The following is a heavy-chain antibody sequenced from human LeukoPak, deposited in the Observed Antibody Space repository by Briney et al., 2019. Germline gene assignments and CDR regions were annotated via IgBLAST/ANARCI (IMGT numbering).Heavy chain of an antibody. J-gene: IGHJ4*02. Sequence: PGGSLRPSCAASGFTFSSYGMHWVRQAPGKGLEWVAVIWYDGSNKYYADSVKGRFTISRDNSKNTLYLQMNSLRAEDTAVYYCARDGLYCSSTSCYTPPFDYWGQGTLVTVSS. D-gene: IGHD2-2*02. V-gene: IGHV3-33*01. CDR2: IWYDGSNK. CDR1: GFTFSSYG. CDR3: ARDGLYCSSTSCYTPPFDY.